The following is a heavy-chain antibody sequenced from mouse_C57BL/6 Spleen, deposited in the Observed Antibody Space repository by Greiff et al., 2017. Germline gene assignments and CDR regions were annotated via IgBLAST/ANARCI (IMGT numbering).Heavy chain of an antibody. CDR1: GFTFGDFG. J-gene: IGHJ4*01. D-gene: IGHD1-3*01. CDR3: ARKELYYAMDY. V-gene: IGHV5-17*01. Sequence: EVKLVESGGGLVNPGGSLKLSFAASGFTFGDFGMHWVRRAPEKGLEWVAYISSGSSTIYYADTVKGRFTISRDNAKNTLFLQMTSLRSEDTAMYYCARKELYYAMDYWGQGTSVTVSS. CDR2: ISSGSSTI.